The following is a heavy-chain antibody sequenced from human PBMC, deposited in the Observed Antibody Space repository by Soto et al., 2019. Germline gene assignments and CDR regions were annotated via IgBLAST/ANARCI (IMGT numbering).Heavy chain of an antibody. V-gene: IGHV1-69*01. CDR3: ASRPYSRGWSEGRAMSDYFDY. Sequence: QVQLVQSGAEVKKPGSSVKVSCKASGGTFSSYAISWVRQAPGQGLEWMGGIIPIFGTANYAQKFQGRVTITADESTSTAYMELSSLRSEDTAVYYCASRPYSRGWSEGRAMSDYFDYWGQGTLVTVSS. CDR2: IIPIFGTA. CDR1: GGTFSSYA. D-gene: IGHD6-19*01. J-gene: IGHJ4*02.